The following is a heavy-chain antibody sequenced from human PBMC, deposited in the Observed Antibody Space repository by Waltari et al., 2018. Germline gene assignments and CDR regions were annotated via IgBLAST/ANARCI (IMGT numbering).Heavy chain of an antibody. J-gene: IGHJ4*02. D-gene: IGHD4-4*01. CDR1: GFRLSRSD. V-gene: IGHV3-30-3*01. CDR3: AREGMTTLDY. Sequence: VQLVESGGCVVQTGMSLRLYCLASGFRLSRSDMYWVRQAPGKGLEWVAVISYDGSNKYYADSVKGRFTISRDNSKNTLYLQMNSLRAEDTAVYYCAREGMTTLDYWGQGTLVTVSS. CDR2: ISYDGSNK.